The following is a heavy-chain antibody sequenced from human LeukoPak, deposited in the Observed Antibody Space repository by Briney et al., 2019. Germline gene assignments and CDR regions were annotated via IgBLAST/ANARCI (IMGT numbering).Heavy chain of an antibody. D-gene: IGHD6-19*01. V-gene: IGHV4-4*02. CDR3: ARVFSSGSLRGAFGI. CDR2: IYHSGST. Sequence: PSGTLSLTCAVSGGSISSSNWWSWVRQPPGKGLEWIGEIYHSGSTNYNPSLKSRVTISVDKSKNQFSLKLSSVTAADTAVYYCARVFSSGSLRGAFGIWGQGTMVTVSS. J-gene: IGHJ3*02. CDR1: GGSISSSNW.